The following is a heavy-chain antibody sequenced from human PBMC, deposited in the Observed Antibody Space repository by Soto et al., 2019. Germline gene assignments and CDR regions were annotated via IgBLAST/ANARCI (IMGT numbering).Heavy chain of an antibody. J-gene: IGHJ4*02. CDR3: ARSGYNWNDGARGYFDY. V-gene: IGHV3-13*05. CDR2: IGAARDP. CDR1: GFTFSDYD. D-gene: IGHD1-20*01. Sequence: EVQLVESGGGSVQVGGSLRLSCTASGFTFSDYDMHWVRQAAGKGLEWVSTIGAARDPYYTGSVKGRFTISRENARNSLYLQMNSLRAEDTAVYYCARSGYNWNDGARGYFDYWGQGTLVTVSS.